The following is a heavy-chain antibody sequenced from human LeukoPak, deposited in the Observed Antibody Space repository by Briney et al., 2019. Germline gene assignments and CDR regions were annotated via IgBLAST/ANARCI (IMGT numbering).Heavy chain of an antibody. CDR1: IGSISSSKW. J-gene: IGHJ6*02. CDR3: ARQKWEQQGRDYYFNGLDV. D-gene: IGHD1/OR15-1a*01. Sequence: PSETLSLTCSVSIGSISSSKWWSWVRQSPVKGLEWIGEIYLYGTTNYNPSFTSRVTMSVDRSRNQFSLKLTSVTAADTAVYYCARQKWEQQGRDYYFNGLDVWGPRTTVIVSS. CDR2: IYLYGTT. V-gene: IGHV4-4*02.